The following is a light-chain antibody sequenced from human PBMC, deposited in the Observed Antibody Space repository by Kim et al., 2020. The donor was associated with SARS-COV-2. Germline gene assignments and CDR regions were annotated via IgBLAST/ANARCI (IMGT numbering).Light chain of an antibody. V-gene: IGKV3-20*01. CDR1: QSVSSSY. CDR2: GAS. Sequence: EIVLTQSPGTLSLSPGERATLSCRASQSVSSSYLAWYQQKPGQPPRLLIYGASSRATGIPDRFSGSGSGTDFTLTISRLEPEDLAVYYCQHYGSSPRTFGQGTKVDI. J-gene: IGKJ1*01. CDR3: QHYGSSPRT.